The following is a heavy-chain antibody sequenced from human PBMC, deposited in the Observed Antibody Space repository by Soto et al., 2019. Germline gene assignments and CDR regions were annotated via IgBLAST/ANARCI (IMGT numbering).Heavy chain of an antibody. Sequence: GGSKRLSCAASGFTFSTHGMNWVRQATGKGLEWISYITSSSVTMYADSVKGRFTISRDNAKNSLYLQMNSLRAEDTAVYFCVGEVGFQLIYWGQGTLVTVSS. V-gene: IGHV3-48*01. D-gene: IGHD2-2*01. J-gene: IGHJ4*02. CDR1: GFTFSTHG. CDR2: ITSSSVT. CDR3: VGEVGFQLIY.